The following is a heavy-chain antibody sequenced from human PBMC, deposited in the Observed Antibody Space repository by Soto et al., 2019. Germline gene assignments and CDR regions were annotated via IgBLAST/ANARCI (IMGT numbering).Heavy chain of an antibody. J-gene: IGHJ6*02. V-gene: IGHV3-23*01. Sequence: GGSLRLSCAASGFTFSSYVMSGVRQAPGKGPEWVSGISGSGATTYYADSVKGRFTITRDNSKNTLSLQMNSLRAEETAVYYCAKINLDVWSVHPGMEVWGQGTTVTVSS. CDR1: GFTFSSYV. CDR2: ISGSGATT. D-gene: IGHD3-3*01. CDR3: AKINLDVWSVHPGMEV.